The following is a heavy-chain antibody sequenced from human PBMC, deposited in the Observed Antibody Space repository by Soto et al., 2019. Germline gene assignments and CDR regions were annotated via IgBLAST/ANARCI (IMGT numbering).Heavy chain of an antibody. CDR1: GGTFSSYA. CDR2: IIPIFGTA. J-gene: IGHJ6*02. Sequence: SVKVSCKASGGTFSSYAISWVRQAPGQGLEWMGGIIPIFGTANYAQKFQGRVTITADESTSTAYMELSSLRSEDTAMYYCARHCGVLCGGQQQHGMDVWGQGTTVTVSS. D-gene: IGHD6-13*01. V-gene: IGHV1-69*13. CDR3: ARHCGVLCGGQQQHGMDV.